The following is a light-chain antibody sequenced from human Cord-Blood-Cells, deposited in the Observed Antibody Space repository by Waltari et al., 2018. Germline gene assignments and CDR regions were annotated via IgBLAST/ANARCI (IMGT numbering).Light chain of an antibody. Sequence: DIQMTQSPSTLSASVGDKVTITCRASQSISSWLAWYQQKPVKAPKLLIYKASSLEIGVPSRFSGSGSGTEFTLTISSLQPDDFATYYCQQYNSYELTFGGGTKVEIK. CDR1: QSISSW. V-gene: IGKV1-5*03. CDR3: QQYNSYELT. J-gene: IGKJ4*01. CDR2: KAS.